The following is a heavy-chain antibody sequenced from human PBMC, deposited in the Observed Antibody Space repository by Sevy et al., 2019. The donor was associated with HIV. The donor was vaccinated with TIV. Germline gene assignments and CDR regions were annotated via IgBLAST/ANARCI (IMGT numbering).Heavy chain of an antibody. D-gene: IGHD2-2*01. CDR1: GFTFSNYE. J-gene: IGHJ3*02. CDR3: TRHYSLRYCSSTNCPPAAFDI. CDR2: ISDSGSTR. Sequence: GGSLRLSCSASGFTFSNYEMMWVRQAPGKGLEWISYISDSGSTRYHADSVKGRFTISRDKAKNALYLQMSSLRAEDTALYYCTRHYSLRYCSSTNCPPAAFDIWGQGTMVTVSS. V-gene: IGHV3-48*03.